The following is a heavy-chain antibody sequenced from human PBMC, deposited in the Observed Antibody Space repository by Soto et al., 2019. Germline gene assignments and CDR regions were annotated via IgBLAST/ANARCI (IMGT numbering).Heavy chain of an antibody. CDR2: ISSSSSYI. Sequence: SLRLSCAASGFTFSSYSMNWVRQAPGKGLEWVSSISSSSSYIYYADSVKGRFTISRDNAKNSLYLQMNSLRAEDTAVYYCAVLLWFGELLPTFDPWGQGTLVTVSS. V-gene: IGHV3-21*01. D-gene: IGHD3-10*01. CDR3: AVLLWFGELLPTFDP. J-gene: IGHJ5*02. CDR1: GFTFSSYS.